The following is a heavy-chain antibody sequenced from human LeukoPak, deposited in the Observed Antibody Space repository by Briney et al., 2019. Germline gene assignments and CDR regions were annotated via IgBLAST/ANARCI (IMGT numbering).Heavy chain of an antibody. CDR2: ISYDGSNK. Sequence: PGGSLRLSCAASGFTFSSYGMHWVRQAPGKGLEWVAVISYDGSNKYYADSVKGRFTISRDNSKNTLYLQMNSLRAEDTAVYYCAKDQDYDSSFDYWGQGTLVTVSS. J-gene: IGHJ4*02. CDR3: AKDQDYDSSFDY. D-gene: IGHD3-22*01. V-gene: IGHV3-30*18. CDR1: GFTFSSYG.